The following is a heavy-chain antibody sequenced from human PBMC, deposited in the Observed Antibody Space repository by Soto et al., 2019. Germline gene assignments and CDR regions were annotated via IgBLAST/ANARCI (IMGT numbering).Heavy chain of an antibody. V-gene: IGHV4-61*01. CDR1: RGSVSSQTHF. CDR3: VRDDMSGTYYFDA. Sequence: QVHLQESGPGLLKPSETLSLTCTVTRGSVSSQTHFWTWIRQPPGKGLEWIGYKYYSGISNYNPSLQSRVTISVDTSKNQFSLRLTSVTAADTAVYFCVRDDMSGTYYFDAWGQGALVTVSS. J-gene: IGHJ4*02. D-gene: IGHD1-26*01. CDR2: KYYSGIS.